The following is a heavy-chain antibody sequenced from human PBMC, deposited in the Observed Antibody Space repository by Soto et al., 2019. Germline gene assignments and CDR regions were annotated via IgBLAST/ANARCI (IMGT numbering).Heavy chain of an antibody. D-gene: IGHD3-16*01. V-gene: IGHV3-30*04. CDR2: MSKDGTNK. Sequence: QVQLVESGGGVVQPGRSLRLSCAASGFTFSSYAMHWVRRAPGKGLEWMAVMSKDGTNKYYADSVKGRFTISRDNSKNTLYLQMNSLRPEDTALYYCVRDGGAYWGQGTLVIVSS. CDR3: VRDGGAY. J-gene: IGHJ4*02. CDR1: GFTFSSYA.